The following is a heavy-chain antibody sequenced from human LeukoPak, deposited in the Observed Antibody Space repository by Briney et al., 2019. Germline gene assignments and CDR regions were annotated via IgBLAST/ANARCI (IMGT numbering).Heavy chain of an antibody. CDR2: IYYSGST. Sequence: PSETLSLTCTVSGGSISSYYWSWIRQPPGKGLEWIGYIYYSGSTNYNPSLKSRVTISVDTSKNQFSLKLSSVTAADTAVYYCARDEGAGYYDSSGYNAFDIWGQGTMVTVSS. CDR1: GGSISSYY. D-gene: IGHD3-22*01. J-gene: IGHJ3*02. V-gene: IGHV4-59*01. CDR3: ARDEGAGYYDSSGYNAFDI.